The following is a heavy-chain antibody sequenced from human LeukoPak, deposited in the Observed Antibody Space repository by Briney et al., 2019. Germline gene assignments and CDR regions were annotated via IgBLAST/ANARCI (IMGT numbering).Heavy chain of an antibody. CDR1: GFTFGDYA. D-gene: IGHD2-15*01. J-gene: IGHJ3*02. V-gene: IGHV3-49*04. CDR3: SRGPYCSSGSCYPDPDAFDI. CDR2: IRSKSYGGTT. Sequence: GGSLRLSCTASGFTFGDYAMAWVRQAPGKGLEWVGFIRSKSYGGTTEYAASVKGRFTISRDDSKSIAYLQMNSLKTEDTAVYYCSRGPYCSSGSCYPDPDAFDIWGRGTVVTFSS.